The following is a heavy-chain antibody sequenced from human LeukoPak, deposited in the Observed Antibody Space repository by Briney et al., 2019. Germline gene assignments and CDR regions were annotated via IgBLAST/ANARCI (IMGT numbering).Heavy chain of an antibody. CDR3: ARDLLDQHTLVRYDRGVNFDY. D-gene: IGHD3-22*01. J-gene: IGHJ4*02. Sequence: SVKVSCKASGGTFSSYAISWVRQAPGQGLEWMGGIIPIFGTANYAQKFQGRVTITTDESTSTAYMELSSLRSEDTAVYYCARDLLDQHTLVRYDRGVNFDYWGQGTLVTVPS. CDR2: IIPIFGTA. CDR1: GGTFSSYA. V-gene: IGHV1-69*05.